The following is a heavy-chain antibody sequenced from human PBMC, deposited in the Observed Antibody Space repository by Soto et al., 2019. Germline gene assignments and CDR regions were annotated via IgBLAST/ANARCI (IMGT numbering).Heavy chain of an antibody. CDR2: ITPGGGST. D-gene: IGHD1-26*01. V-gene: IGHV1-46*01. CDR1: GYTFTSHY. J-gene: IGHJ4*02. CDR3: ASGTGMVGNNYSDY. Sequence: QVHLVQSGAEVKKPGASVKVSCEASGYTFTSHYVHWVRQAPGQGLEWLGMITPGGGSTFYSQKCQGRGTITTDTSTRTDYIDLSSLRSEDTAVYFCASGTGMVGNNYSDYWGQGTLVTVSS.